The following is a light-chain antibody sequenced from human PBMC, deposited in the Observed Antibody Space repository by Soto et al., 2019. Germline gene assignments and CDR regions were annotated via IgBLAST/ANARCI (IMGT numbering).Light chain of an antibody. Sequence: QSVVTQPPSVSGAPGQRVTISCTGSRSNIGADYDVHWYQHFPGRAPKLLIYGNKNRPSGVPDRFSGTKSGTSASLDITGLQAEDEADYYCQSFDTRLNTVVFGGGTKLTVL. CDR2: GNK. CDR3: QSFDTRLNTVV. CDR1: RSNIGADYD. J-gene: IGLJ2*01. V-gene: IGLV1-40*01.